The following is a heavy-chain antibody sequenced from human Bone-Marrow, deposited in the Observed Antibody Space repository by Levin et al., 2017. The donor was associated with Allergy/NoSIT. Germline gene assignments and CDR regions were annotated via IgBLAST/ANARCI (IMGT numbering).Heavy chain of an antibody. D-gene: IGHD6-19*01. CDR2: ISRSATSI. J-gene: IGHJ4*02. V-gene: IGHV3-11*01. CDR3: AVPGVASGWSIDH. CDR1: GFTFSDSF. Sequence: PGGSLRLSCAASGFTFSDSFMGWVRQTPGKGLEWISHISRSATSIYYAGSVEGRFTISRDNSKNTLDLHMNFLRTEDTGVYFCAVPGVASGWSIDHWGRGTLVTVSS.